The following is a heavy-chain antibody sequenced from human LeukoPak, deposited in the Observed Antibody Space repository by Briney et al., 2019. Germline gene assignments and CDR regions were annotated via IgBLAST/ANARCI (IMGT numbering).Heavy chain of an antibody. Sequence: GGSLGLSCAASGFTFSSYSMHWVRQAPGKGLEWVAVIWYDGSNKYYADSVKGRFTISRDNPKNTLYLQMNSLRAEDTAVYYCARAEYQLLWLREYYYYGMDVWGKGTTVTVSS. CDR1: GFTFSSYS. CDR2: IWYDGSNK. CDR3: ARAEYQLLWLREYYYYGMDV. J-gene: IGHJ6*04. V-gene: IGHV3-33*01. D-gene: IGHD2-2*01.